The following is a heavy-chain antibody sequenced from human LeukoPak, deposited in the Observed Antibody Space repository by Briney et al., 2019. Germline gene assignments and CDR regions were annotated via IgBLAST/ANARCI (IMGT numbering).Heavy chain of an antibody. V-gene: IGHV4-34*01. CDR1: GGSFSGYY. CDR2: IYYSGST. J-gene: IGHJ4*02. CDR3: ARHRPGYFDY. Sequence: SETLSLTCAVYGGSFSGYYWSWIRQPPGKGLEWIGSIYYSGSTYYNPSLKSRVTISVDTSKNQFSLKPSSVTAADTAVYYCARHRPGYFDYWGQGTLVTVSS.